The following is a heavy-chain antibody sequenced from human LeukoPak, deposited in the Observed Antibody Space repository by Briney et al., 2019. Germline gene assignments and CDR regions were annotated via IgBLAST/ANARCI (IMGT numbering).Heavy chain of an antibody. CDR3: ARERYNTGWYSDY. J-gene: IGHJ4*02. CDR2: IYSSGSS. V-gene: IGHV4-4*07. CDR1: GGSISGYY. Sequence: SGTLSLTCTVSGGSISGYYWSWIRQPAGKGLEWIGRIYSSGSSNYNPSLKSRVTMSVDTSKKQFSLKLSSVTAADTAVYFCARERYNTGWYSDYWGQGTLVTVSS. D-gene: IGHD6-19*01.